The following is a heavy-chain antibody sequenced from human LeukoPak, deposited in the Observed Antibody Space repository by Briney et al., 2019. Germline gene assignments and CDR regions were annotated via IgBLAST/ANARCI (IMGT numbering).Heavy chain of an antibody. CDR3: ARDLDWILFDY. CDR2: IRPEGTTT. V-gene: IGHV3-74*03. CDR1: GFTFSTYW. D-gene: IGHD3-9*01. J-gene: IGHJ4*02. Sequence: GGSLRLSCAASGFTFSTYWMHWVRHAPGKGLVWVARIRPEGTTTAYADSVKGRFTISRDNAKNTLFLQMSSLSAEDTAVYYCARDLDWILFDYWGQGTLVTVSS.